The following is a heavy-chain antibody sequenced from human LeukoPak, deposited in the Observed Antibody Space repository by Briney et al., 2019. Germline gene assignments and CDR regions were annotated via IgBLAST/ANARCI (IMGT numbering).Heavy chain of an antibody. V-gene: IGHV3-23*01. CDR2: ISKSGDST. CDR3: ARDVNIVEDIVVVPAATLFDY. Sequence: GGSLRLSCAASGFTFSSYAMSWVRQAPGKGLEWVSAISKSGDSTFYADSVKGRFTISRDNSKNTLYLQMNSLRAEDTAVYYCARDVNIVEDIVVVPAATLFDYWGQGTLVTVSS. J-gene: IGHJ4*02. D-gene: IGHD2-2*01. CDR1: GFTFSSYA.